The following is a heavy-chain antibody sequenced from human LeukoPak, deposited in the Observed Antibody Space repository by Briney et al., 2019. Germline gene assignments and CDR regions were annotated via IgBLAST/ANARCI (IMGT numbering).Heavy chain of an antibody. J-gene: IGHJ3*02. D-gene: IGHD3/OR15-3a*01. CDR2: ISGSGGST. CDR3: ARDEDWSFGI. V-gene: IGHV3-23*01. Sequence: GGSLRLSCAASGFTFSSYSMNWVRQAPGKGLEWVSAISGSGGSTYYADSVKGRFTISRDNSKNTLYLQMNSLRDEDTAVYYCARDEDWSFGIWGQGTMVTVSS. CDR1: GFTFSSYS.